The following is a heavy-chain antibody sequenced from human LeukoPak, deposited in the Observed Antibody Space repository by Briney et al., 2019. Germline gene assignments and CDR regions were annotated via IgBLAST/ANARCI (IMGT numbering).Heavy chain of an antibody. CDR1: GFTFSSYG. V-gene: IGHV3-74*01. CDR3: ATMITVTNYYYYYGMDV. J-gene: IGHJ6*02. D-gene: IGHD4-17*01. Sequence: GGSLRLSCAASGFTFSSYGMHWVRQAPGKGLVWVSRIDTDGSTTNYAGSVKGRFTISRDNAKNTLYLQMNSLRAEDTAVYYCATMITVTNYYYYYGMDVWGQGTTVTVSS. CDR2: IDTDGSTT.